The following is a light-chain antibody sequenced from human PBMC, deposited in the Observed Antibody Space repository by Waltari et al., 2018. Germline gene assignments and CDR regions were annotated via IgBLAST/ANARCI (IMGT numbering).Light chain of an antibody. CDR2: EGN. CDR3: CSFAGSTTWV. CDR1: SSDVGGYNL. V-gene: IGLV2-23*01. Sequence: QSALTQPASVSGSPGQSITLSCTGTSSDVGGYNLVSWYQQHPGKAPKLIIYEGNKWPSGVSHRFSGSKSGNTASLTISGLQAEDEADYYCCSFAGSTTWVFGGGTTLTVL. J-gene: IGLJ3*02.